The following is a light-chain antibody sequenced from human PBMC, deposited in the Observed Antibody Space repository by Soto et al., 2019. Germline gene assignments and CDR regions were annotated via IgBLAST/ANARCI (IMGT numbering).Light chain of an antibody. J-gene: IGKJ1*01. Sequence: DIHMTQSPSSLSASVGSGSPLTCRGSQTISTFLNWYQHKPGKAPKLLIFDASNLHSGVPSRFSASGSGTDFTLTISSLQPEDFATYSCQQSFSNPWTFGQGTKVDIK. CDR1: QTISTF. V-gene: IGKV1-39*01. CDR3: QQSFSNPWT. CDR2: DAS.